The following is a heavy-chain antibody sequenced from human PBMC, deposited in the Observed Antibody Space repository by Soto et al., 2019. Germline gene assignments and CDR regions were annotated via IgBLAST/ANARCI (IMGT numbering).Heavy chain of an antibody. J-gene: IGHJ4*02. Sequence: ASVKVSCKASGYAFTSYYMHWVRQATGQGLEWMGWMNPNSGNTGYAQKFRGRVTMTRNTSISTAHMELSSLRSEDTAVYYCARTLYGDNVDYWGQGTLVTVSS. D-gene: IGHD4-17*01. CDR1: GYAFTSYY. V-gene: IGHV1-8*02. CDR2: MNPNSGNT. CDR3: ARTLYGDNVDY.